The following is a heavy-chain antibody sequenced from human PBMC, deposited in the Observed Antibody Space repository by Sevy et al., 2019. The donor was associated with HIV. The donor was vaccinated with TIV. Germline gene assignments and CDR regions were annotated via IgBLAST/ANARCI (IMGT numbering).Heavy chain of an antibody. J-gene: IGHJ3*02. CDR1: GGSINSDH. CDR2: VYYTGGT. V-gene: IGHV4-59*08. Sequence: SETLSLTCTVSGGSINSDHWNWIRQPPGKGLEWIGYVYYTGGTNYTPSLKNRVTISVDRTKNLFSLKLTSVTAADTAVYYCARRKDFDIWGQGTMVTVSS. CDR3: ARRKDFDI.